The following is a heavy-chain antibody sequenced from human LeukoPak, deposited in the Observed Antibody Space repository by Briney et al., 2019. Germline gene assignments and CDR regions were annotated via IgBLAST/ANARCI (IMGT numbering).Heavy chain of an antibody. CDR1: GFTFTSYA. J-gene: IGHJ4*02. Sequence: GGSLRLSCAASGFTFTSYAMSWVRQPPGKGLQWVSAIGASGGSTYHADSVKGRFTISRDNSKNTLYLQMNSLRAEDTAVYYCAKARANAYDFPLDYWGQGTLVTVSS. D-gene: IGHD3-3*01. V-gene: IGHV3-23*01. CDR3: AKARANAYDFPLDY. CDR2: IGASGGST.